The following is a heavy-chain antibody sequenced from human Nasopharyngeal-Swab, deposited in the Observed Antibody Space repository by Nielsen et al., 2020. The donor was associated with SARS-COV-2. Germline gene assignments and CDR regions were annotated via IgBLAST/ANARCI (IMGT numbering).Heavy chain of an antibody. V-gene: IGHV3-48*02. CDR2: ISSSSSTI. D-gene: IGHD3-3*01. CDR1: GFTFSSYS. CDR3: ASQLTDYDFWSGLLYYYYMDV. Sequence: GESLKISCAASGFTFSSYSMNWVRQAPGKGLEWVSYISSSSSTIYYADSVKGRFTISRDNAKNSLYLQMNSLRDEDTAVYYCASQLTDYDFWSGLLYYYYMDVWGKGTTVTVSS. J-gene: IGHJ6*03.